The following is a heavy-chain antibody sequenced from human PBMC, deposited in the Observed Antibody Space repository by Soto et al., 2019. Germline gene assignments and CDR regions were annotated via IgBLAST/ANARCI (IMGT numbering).Heavy chain of an antibody. J-gene: IGHJ4*02. CDR1: VLTVENYD. V-gene: IGHV3-9*01. Sequence: SLRLSCAASVLTVENYDMHWVREAPGKGLEWVSGISWKSGNIGYADSVKGRFTISRDNAKDSLYLHMSSLRTEDTALYYCAKATTGSSTGCFDYWGPGTLVTVSS. CDR3: AKATTGSSTGCFDY. CDR2: ISWKSGNI. D-gene: IGHD2-8*02.